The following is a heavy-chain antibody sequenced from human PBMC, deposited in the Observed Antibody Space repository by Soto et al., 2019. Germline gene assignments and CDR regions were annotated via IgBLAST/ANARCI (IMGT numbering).Heavy chain of an antibody. CDR3: TVGGGWLTDY. J-gene: IGHJ4*02. CDR2: IHYSGST. V-gene: IGHV4-59*01. Sequence: QVQLQESGPGVVKPSETLSLTCSVSGGSLSSGFWGWFRQPPGKGLEWIGFIHYSGSTTYNPSLTSRLTISLDTSKNHFSLRLSSVTAADTALYYCTVGGGWLTDYWGQGTLVTVSS. CDR1: GGSLSSGF. D-gene: IGHD5-12*01.